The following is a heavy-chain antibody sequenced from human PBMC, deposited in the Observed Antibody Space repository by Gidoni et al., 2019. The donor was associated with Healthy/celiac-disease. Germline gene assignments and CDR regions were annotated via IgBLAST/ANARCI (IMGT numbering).Heavy chain of an antibody. CDR3: ARNRPASDYPYYFDY. D-gene: IGHD4-17*01. CDR1: GFTFSSYA. V-gene: IGHV3-30-3*01. CDR2: ISYEGSNK. J-gene: IGHJ4*02. Sequence: QVQLVESGGGVVQPGGSLRLSCAASGFTFSSYAMHWVRQAPGKGLEWVAVISYEGSNKYYADSVKGRFTISRDNSKNTLYLQMNSLRAEDTAVYYCARNRPASDYPYYFDYWGQGTLVTVSS.